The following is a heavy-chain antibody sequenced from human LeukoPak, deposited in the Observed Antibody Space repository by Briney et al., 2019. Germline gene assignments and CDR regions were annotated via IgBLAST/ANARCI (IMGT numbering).Heavy chain of an antibody. J-gene: IGHJ4*02. CDR3: ARDRYNWNALGSPFDY. Sequence: ASVKVSCKASGYTFTSYGTSWVRQAPGQGLEWMGWTSAYNGNTYYAQKLQSRVTMTTDTSTSTAYMELRSLRSDDTAVYYCARDRYNWNALGSPFDYWGQGTLVTVSS. CDR1: GYTFTSYG. D-gene: IGHD1-1*01. CDR2: TSAYNGNT. V-gene: IGHV1-18*04.